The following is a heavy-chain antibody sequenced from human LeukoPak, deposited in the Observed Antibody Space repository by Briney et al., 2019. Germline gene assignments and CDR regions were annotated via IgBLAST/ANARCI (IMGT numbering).Heavy chain of an antibody. V-gene: IGHV3-23*01. J-gene: IGHJ5*02. CDR3: AKDSRVYDFWSGYSAPGWFDP. Sequence: EPGGSLRLSCAASGFTFSSYAMSWVRQAPGKGLEGVSAISGSGGSTYYAGSVEGRFTVSRDNSKNTLYLQMNSLRAEDTAVYYCAKDSRVYDFWSGYSAPGWFDPWGQGTLVTVSS. D-gene: IGHD3-3*01. CDR1: GFTFSSYA. CDR2: ISGSGGST.